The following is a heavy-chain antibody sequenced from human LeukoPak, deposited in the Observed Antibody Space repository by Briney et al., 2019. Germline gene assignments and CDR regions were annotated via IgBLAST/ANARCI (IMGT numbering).Heavy chain of an antibody. J-gene: IGHJ4*02. CDR3: ARAYS. CDR2: IKEDEIED. CDR1: GFTFSSHW. Sequence: GGSLRLSCTASGFTFSSHWMSWVRQAPGKGLEWVANIKEDEIEDYYMDSVKGRFTISRDNAKNSLFLQMNSLEAEDTAVYYCARAYSWGQGTLVSVSS. V-gene: IGHV3-7*03.